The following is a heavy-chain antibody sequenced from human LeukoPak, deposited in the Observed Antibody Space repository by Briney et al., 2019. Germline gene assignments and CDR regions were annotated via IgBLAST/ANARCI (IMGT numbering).Heavy chain of an antibody. D-gene: IGHD6-6*01. CDR1: GFTFSSYW. CDR3: ARTGYSSSSGLYYYYYYYMDV. Sequence: AGGSLRLSCVGSGFTFSSYWMSWVRQAPGKGLEWVANIKQDGSEKYYVDSVKGRFTISRDNAKNSLYLQMNSLRAEDTAVYYCARTGYSSSSGLYYYYYYYMDVWGKGTTVTVSS. CDR2: IKQDGSEK. V-gene: IGHV3-7*01. J-gene: IGHJ6*03.